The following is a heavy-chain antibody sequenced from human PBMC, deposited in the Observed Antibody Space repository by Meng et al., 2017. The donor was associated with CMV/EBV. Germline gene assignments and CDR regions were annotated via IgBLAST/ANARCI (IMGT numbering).Heavy chain of an antibody. CDR1: GGSFSGYY. D-gene: IGHD3-3*01. V-gene: IGHV4-34*01. Sequence: QWGAGLLTPSETLSLTCAVEGGSFSGYYWSWIRQPPGKGLEWIGEINHSGSTNYNPSLKSRVTISVDTSKNQFSLKLSSVTAADTAVYYCARGSRRLPRFNWFDPWGQGTLVTVSS. J-gene: IGHJ5*02. CDR3: ARGSRRLPRFNWFDP. CDR2: INHSGST.